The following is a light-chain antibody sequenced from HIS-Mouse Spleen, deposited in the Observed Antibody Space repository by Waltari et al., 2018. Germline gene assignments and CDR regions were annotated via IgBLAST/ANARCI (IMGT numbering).Light chain of an antibody. Sequence: SYELTQPPSVSVSPGQTARITCSGDALPKKSAYWYQQKSGQAPVLVIDEDSKRPSGIPGRFPGASSETMATLTISGAQVEDEADYYCYSTDSSGNHRVFGGGTKLTVL. CDR2: EDS. J-gene: IGLJ2*01. CDR1: ALPKKS. CDR3: YSTDSSGNHRV. V-gene: IGLV3-10*01.